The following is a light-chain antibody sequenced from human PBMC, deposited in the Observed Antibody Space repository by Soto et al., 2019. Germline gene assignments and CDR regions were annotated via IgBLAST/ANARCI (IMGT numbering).Light chain of an antibody. CDR3: QQSYSTLGWK. CDR1: QSISSY. Sequence: DIQMTQSPSSLSASVGDRVTITCRASQSISSYLNWYQQKPGKAPKLLIYAASSFQSGVPSRFSGSGSGTDFNLTISSLKHEDCETYYCQQSYSTLGWKLGQGPKVDIK. V-gene: IGKV1-39*01. CDR2: AAS. J-gene: IGKJ1*01.